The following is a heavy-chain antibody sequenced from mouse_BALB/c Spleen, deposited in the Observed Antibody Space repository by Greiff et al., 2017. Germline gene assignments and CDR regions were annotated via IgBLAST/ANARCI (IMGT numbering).Heavy chain of an antibody. CDR3: ARWGTTVVGSAMDY. D-gene: IGHD1-1*01. CDR1: GFTFSSCG. J-gene: IGHJ4*01. V-gene: IGHV5-17*02. CDR2: ISSGSSTI. Sequence: EVMLVESGGGLVQPGGSRKLSCAASGFTFSSCGMHWVRQAPEKGLEWVAYISSGSSTIYYADTVKGRFTISRDNPKNTLFLQMTSLRSEDTAMYYCARWGTTVVGSAMDYWGQGTSVTVAS.